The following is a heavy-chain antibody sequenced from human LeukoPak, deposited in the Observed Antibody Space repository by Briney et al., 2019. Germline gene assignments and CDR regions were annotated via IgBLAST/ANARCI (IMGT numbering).Heavy chain of an antibody. Sequence: PGGSLRLSCAASGFTFRSYGMHWVRQAPGQGLEWVAVISYDGSNKYYADSVKGRFTISRDNSKNTLYLQMNSLRAEDTAVYYCARVSGDYWYFDYWGQGTLVTVSS. V-gene: IGHV3-30*03. CDR1: GFTFRSYG. CDR3: ARVSGDYWYFDY. J-gene: IGHJ4*02. D-gene: IGHD4-17*01. CDR2: ISYDGSNK.